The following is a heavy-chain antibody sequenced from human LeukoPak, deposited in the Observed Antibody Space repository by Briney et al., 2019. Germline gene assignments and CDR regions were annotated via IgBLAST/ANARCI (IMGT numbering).Heavy chain of an antibody. Sequence: SETPSLTCSVSGGSISSTGHYWGWMPPSPEKGLDWIGSIYSNGNTYYTPSVKSRVTMSVDTSKNQFSLKSTSMTAAETAVYYCARSATVTTGYFDYWGQGALVTVSS. CDR1: GGSISSTGHY. J-gene: IGHJ4*02. CDR2: IYSNGNT. CDR3: ARSATVTTGYFDY. V-gene: IGHV4-39*07. D-gene: IGHD4-17*01.